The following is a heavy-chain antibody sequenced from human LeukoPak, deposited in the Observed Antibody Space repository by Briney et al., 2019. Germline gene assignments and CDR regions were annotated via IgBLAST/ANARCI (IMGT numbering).Heavy chain of an antibody. D-gene: IGHD3-10*01. CDR1: GFTFSDYY. CDR2: ISSSSSYT. CDR3: ASPGSGSYSDY. V-gene: IGHV3-11*06. J-gene: IGHJ4*02. Sequence: GGSLRLSCAASGFTFSDYYMSWIRQAPGKGLEWVSYISSSSSYTNYADSVKGRFTISRDNAKNSLYLQMNSLRAEDTAVYYCASPGSGSYSDYWGQGTLVTVSS.